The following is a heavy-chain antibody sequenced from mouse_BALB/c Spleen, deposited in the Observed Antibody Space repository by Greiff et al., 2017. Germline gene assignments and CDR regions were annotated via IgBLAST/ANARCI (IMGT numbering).Heavy chain of an antibody. J-gene: IGHJ2*01. Sequence: EVQLVESGGGLVKPGGSLKLSCAASGFTFSSYAMSWVRQSPEKRLEWVAEISSGGSYTYYPDTVTGRFTISRDNAKNTLYLEMSSLRSEDTAMYYCARVTTVVYFDYWGQGTTLTVSS. V-gene: IGHV5-9-4*01. CDR1: GFTFSSYA. D-gene: IGHD1-1*01. CDR3: ARVTTVVYFDY. CDR2: ISSGGSYT.